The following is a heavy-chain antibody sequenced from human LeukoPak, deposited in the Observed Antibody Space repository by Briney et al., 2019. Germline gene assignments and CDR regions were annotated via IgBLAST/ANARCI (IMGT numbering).Heavy chain of an antibody. J-gene: IGHJ4*02. CDR2: IYHSGST. D-gene: IGHD6-19*01. CDR3: ARGGSSGWSFDY. Sequence: SGTLSLTCAVSGCSISNNNWWSWVRQPTGKGLEWIGEIYHSGSTNYNPSLNSRVTISVVKSKDQFSLKLSSVTAADTAVYYCARGGSSGWSFDYWGQGTLVTVSS. V-gene: IGHV4-4*02. CDR1: GCSISNNNW.